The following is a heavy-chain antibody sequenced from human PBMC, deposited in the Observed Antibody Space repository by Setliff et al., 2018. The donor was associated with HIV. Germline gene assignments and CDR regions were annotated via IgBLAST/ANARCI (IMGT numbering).Heavy chain of an antibody. J-gene: IGHJ4*02. CDR1: GYTFIRYD. V-gene: IGHV1-18*01. CDR2: INIYTGDR. CDR3: ARDSSASRTPPLH. Sequence: ASVKVSCKASGYTFIRYDINWVRQATGQGLEWVGWINIYTGDRTYADNFQYRVTMTADTSTSTVYMELRHLRSDDTAVYYCARDSSASRTPPLHWGQGTLVTVSS. D-gene: IGHD2-15*01.